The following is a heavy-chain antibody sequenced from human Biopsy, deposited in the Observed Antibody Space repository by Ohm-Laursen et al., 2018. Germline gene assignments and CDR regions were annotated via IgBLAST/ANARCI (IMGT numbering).Heavy chain of an antibody. CDR2: IFYTGII. J-gene: IGHJ6*02. Sequence: SETLSLTCTVSGGSVSSNTDYWAWLRQPPGKGLEWIGSIFYTGIIFYNPSLKSRVTISVGTSKNQFSLKVRSVTAADTAVYYCVRGVDYYDPYHYYALDVWGQGTAVTVSS. CDR1: GGSVSSNTDY. V-gene: IGHV4-39*07. D-gene: IGHD3-22*01. CDR3: VRGVDYYDPYHYYALDV.